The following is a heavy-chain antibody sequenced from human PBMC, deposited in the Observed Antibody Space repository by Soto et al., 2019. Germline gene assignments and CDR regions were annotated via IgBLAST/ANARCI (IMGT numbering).Heavy chain of an antibody. Sequence: PGGSLRLSCAASGFTFSSYAMSWVRQAPGKGLEWVSAISGSGGSTYYADSVKGRFTISRDNSKNTLYLQMNSLRAEGTAVYYCAKAGYCSSTSCYIQLRYYYYGMDVWGQGTTVTVSS. J-gene: IGHJ6*02. CDR1: GFTFSSYA. CDR3: AKAGYCSSTSCYIQLRYYYYGMDV. D-gene: IGHD2-2*02. CDR2: ISGSGGST. V-gene: IGHV3-23*01.